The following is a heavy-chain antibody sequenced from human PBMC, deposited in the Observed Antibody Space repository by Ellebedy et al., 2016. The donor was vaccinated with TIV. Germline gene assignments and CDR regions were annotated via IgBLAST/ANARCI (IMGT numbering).Heavy chain of an antibody. Sequence: GGSLRLSCAASGFTVSSNYMSWVRQAPGKGLEWVSVIYSGGSTYYADSVKGRFTISRDNSKNTLYLQMNSLRPDDTAVYCCARDGGNPRSWYFDLWGRGTLVSVSS. D-gene: IGHD4-23*01. CDR3: ARDGGNPRSWYFDL. CDR1: GFTVSSNY. CDR2: IYSGGST. V-gene: IGHV3-53*05. J-gene: IGHJ2*01.